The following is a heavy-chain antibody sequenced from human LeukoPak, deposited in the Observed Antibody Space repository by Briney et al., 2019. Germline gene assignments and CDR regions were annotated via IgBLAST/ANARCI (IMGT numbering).Heavy chain of an antibody. Sequence: GESLKISCQGSGYNFTTKWIDWVRQMPGKGLEWMGIIYPGDSKTIYSPSFQGQVFISADRSIRTAYLQWRSLKASDTAMYYCARHESVFSMDVWGQGTTVTVSS. CDR2: IYPGDSKT. CDR1: GYNFTTKW. V-gene: IGHV5-51*01. CDR3: ARHESVFSMDV. J-gene: IGHJ6*02.